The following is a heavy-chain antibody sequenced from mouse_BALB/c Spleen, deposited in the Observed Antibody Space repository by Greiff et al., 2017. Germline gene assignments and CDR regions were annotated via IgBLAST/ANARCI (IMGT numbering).Heavy chain of an antibody. CDR2: ISSGGST. CDR3: ARGGRTAY. J-gene: IGHJ3*01. CDR1: GFTLSSYA. D-gene: IGHD5-1*01. Sequence: EVKLVESGGGLVKPGGSLKLSCAASGFTLSSYAMSWVRQTPEKRLEWVASISSGGSTYYPDSVKGRFTISRDNARNILYLQMSSLRSEDTAMYYCARGGRTAYWGQGTLVTVSA. V-gene: IGHV5-6-5*01.